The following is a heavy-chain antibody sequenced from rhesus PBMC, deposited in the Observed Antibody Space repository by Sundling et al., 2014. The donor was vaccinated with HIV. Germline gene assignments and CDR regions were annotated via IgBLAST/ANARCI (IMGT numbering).Heavy chain of an antibody. CDR1: GYSISSGYG. J-gene: IGHJ4*01. D-gene: IGHD2-21*01. Sequence: QVQLRESGPGLVKPSETLSLTCAVSGYSISSGYGWTWIRQSPEKGLEWIGFIGGSSGTTYYNPSLKSRVTISTDTSKNQFSLKLSSVTAADTAMYFCARDGYCAGSDCYPFDYWGQGVLVTVSS. CDR3: ARDGYCAGSDCYPFDY. V-gene: IGHV4-127*01. CDR2: IGGSSGTT.